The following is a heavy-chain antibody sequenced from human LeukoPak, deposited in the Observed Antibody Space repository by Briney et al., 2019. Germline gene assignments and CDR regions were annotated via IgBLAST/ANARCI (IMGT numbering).Heavy chain of an antibody. CDR3: AKDPNLYGGNTNPSDY. D-gene: IGHD4-23*01. Sequence: GGSLRLSCAASGFTFSSYAMSWVRQAPGKGLECISGFSGSGSSTYYADSVKGRFTISGDNSKNTLYLQMNSLRAEDTAVYYCAKDPNLYGGNTNPSDYWGQGTLVTVSS. CDR2: FSGSGSST. J-gene: IGHJ4*02. V-gene: IGHV3-23*01. CDR1: GFTFSSYA.